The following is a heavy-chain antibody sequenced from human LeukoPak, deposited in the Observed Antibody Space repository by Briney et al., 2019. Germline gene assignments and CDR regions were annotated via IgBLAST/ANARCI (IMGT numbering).Heavy chain of an antibody. CDR3: ATVLSDIVVVPAAMPTYYFDY. CDR2: FDPEDGET. Sequence: ASVKVSCKVSGYTLTELSMHWVRQAPGKGLEWMGGFDPEDGETIYAQKFQGRVTMTEDTSTETAYMELSSLRSEDTAVYYCATVLSDIVVVPAAMPTYYFDYWGQGTLVTVSS. CDR1: GYTLTELS. D-gene: IGHD2-2*01. V-gene: IGHV1-24*01. J-gene: IGHJ4*02.